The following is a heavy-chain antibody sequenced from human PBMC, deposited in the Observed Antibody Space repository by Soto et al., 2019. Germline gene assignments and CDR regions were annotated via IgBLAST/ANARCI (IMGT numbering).Heavy chain of an antibody. CDR2: ISGTGGST. CDR1: GFTFRSYA. J-gene: IGHJ4*02. CDR3: AKESCSTGVCSRD. D-gene: IGHD2-8*01. Sequence: EVQLLESGGGLVQPGGSLRLSCAASGFTFRSYAMSWVRQAPGKGLEWLSGISGTGGSTYDADSVKGRFTISRDNSKNTLFLEMSSLRAEEAAEYYFAKESCSTGVCSRDWGQGTLGTVSS. V-gene: IGHV3-23*01.